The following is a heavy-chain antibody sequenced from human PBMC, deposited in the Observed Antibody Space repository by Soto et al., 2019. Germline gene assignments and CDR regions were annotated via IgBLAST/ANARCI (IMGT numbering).Heavy chain of an antibody. D-gene: IGHD5-18*01. Sequence: SETLSLTCTVSDASISGTRFYWGWIRQPPGKGLEWIGSVYYSGSTYYNPSLKSRVTISVDASKNQFSLKLTSVTAADTAVYYCARPVYVDTSMGIQFNWFDPWGQGTLVTVSS. CDR1: DASISGTRFY. V-gene: IGHV4-39*01. CDR3: ARPVYVDTSMGIQFNWFDP. CDR2: VYYSGST. J-gene: IGHJ5*02.